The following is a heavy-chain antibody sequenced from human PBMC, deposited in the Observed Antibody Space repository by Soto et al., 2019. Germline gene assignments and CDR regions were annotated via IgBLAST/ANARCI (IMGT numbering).Heavy chain of an antibody. CDR3: ARAPPGSYDILTGRLDY. CDR1: GYTFTGYY. D-gene: IGHD3-9*01. Sequence: ASVKVSCKASGYTFTGYYMHWVRQAPGQGLEWMGWINPNSGGTNYAQKFQGWVTMTRDTSISTAYMELSRLRSDDTAGYYCARAPPGSYDILTGRLDYWGQGTLVTVSS. J-gene: IGHJ4*02. CDR2: INPNSGGT. V-gene: IGHV1-2*04.